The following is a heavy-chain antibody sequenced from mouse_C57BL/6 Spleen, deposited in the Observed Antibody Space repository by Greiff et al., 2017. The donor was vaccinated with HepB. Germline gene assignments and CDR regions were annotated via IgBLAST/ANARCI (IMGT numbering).Heavy chain of an antibody. V-gene: IGHV1-7*01. CDR1: GYTFTSYW. CDR2: INPSSGYT. CDR3: ARDKAPNWDAGTFFDY. Sequence: QVQLQQSGAELAKPGASVKLSCKASGYTFTSYWMHWVKQRPGQGLEWIGYINPSSGYTKYNQKFKDQATLTADKSSSTAYMQLSSLTYEDSAVYYCARDKAPNWDAGTFFDYWGQGTTLTVSS. J-gene: IGHJ2*01. D-gene: IGHD4-1*01.